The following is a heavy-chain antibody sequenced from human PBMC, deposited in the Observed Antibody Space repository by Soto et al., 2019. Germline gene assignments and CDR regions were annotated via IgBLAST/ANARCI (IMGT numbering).Heavy chain of an antibody. D-gene: IGHD3-16*02. CDR2: IYYSGST. CDR3: ARDVLDPWTFGGLIVNSHHWFDP. J-gene: IGHJ5*02. CDR1: GGSISSGGYY. V-gene: IGHV4-31*03. Sequence: SETLSLTCTVSGGSISSGGYYWSWIRQHPGKGLEWIGYIYYSGSTYYNPSLRSRVTISLDTSKNQFSLKLSSVTAADTAVYYCARDVLDPWTFGGLIVNSHHWFDPWGQGTLVTVSS.